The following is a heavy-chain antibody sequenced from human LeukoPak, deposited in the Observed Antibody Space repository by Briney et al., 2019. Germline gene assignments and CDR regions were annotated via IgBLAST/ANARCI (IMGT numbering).Heavy chain of an antibody. J-gene: IGHJ4*02. Sequence: SETLSLTCAVYGGSFSGYYWSWIRQPPGKGLEWIGEINHSGSTNYNPSLKSRVTMSVDTSKNQFSLKLSSVTAADTAVYYCARSRPYYDSSGYYYGFDYWGQGTLVTVSS. CDR2: INHSGST. CDR1: GGSFSGYY. D-gene: IGHD3-22*01. CDR3: ARSRPYYDSSGYYYGFDY. V-gene: IGHV4-34*01.